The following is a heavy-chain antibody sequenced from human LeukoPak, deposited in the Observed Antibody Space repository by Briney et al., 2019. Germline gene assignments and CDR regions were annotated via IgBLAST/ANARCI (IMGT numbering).Heavy chain of an antibody. D-gene: IGHD5-24*01. V-gene: IGHV3-7*01. J-gene: IGHJ1*01. CDR1: GFTFSSYW. CDR3: ASSTWLPRPFQH. CDR2: IKQDGSEK. Sequence: GSLRLSCAASGFTFSSYWMSWVRQAPGKGLEWVANIKQDGSEKYYVDSVKGRFTISRDNAKNSLYLQMNSLRAEDTAVYYCASSTWLPRPFQHWGQGTLVTVSS.